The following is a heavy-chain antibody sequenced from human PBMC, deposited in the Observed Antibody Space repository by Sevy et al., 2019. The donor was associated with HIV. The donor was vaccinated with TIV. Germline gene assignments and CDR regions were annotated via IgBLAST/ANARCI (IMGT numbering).Heavy chain of an antibody. CDR3: ATTKDYYESSGSPFDY. V-gene: IGHV1-24*01. CDR2: FDPEDGET. J-gene: IGHJ4*02. D-gene: IGHD3-22*01. Sequence: ASVNFSCKVSGYTLIQLSMHWVRQVPGKGLEWMGSFDPEDGETIYAQKFQGRVTMTEDTSTDTAYMELSSLKSEDTAIFYCATTKDYYESSGSPFDYWGQGTLVTVSS. CDR1: GYTLIQLS.